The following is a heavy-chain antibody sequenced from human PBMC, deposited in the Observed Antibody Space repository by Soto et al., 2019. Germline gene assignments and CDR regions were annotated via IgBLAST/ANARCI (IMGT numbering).Heavy chain of an antibody. D-gene: IGHD5-12*01. CDR3: ARGYSGGYFYAMDV. CDR1: GGNLSTYA. J-gene: IGHJ6*02. CDR2: IIQTYNKS. Sequence: QVQLVQSGAEVKKPGSSVRVSCQASGGNLSTYAFNWVRQAPGQGLERMGGIIQTYNKSNYAPNFLGRVTISAEPSTSTAYMELTTLRSEDAAVYFCARGYSGGYFYAMDVWGQGTRVTVSS. V-gene: IGHV1-69*01.